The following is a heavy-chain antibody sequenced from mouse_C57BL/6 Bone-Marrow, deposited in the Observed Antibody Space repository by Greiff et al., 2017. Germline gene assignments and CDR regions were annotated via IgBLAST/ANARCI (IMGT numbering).Heavy chain of an antibody. CDR1: GYSITSGYY. CDR2: ISYDGSN. D-gene: IGHD1-1*01. Sequence: EVHLVESGPGLVKPSQSLSLTCSVTGYSITSGYYWNWIRQFPGNKLEWMGYISYDGSNNYNPSLKNRISITRDTSKNQFFLKLNSVTTEDTATYYCARENYGSSSFDYWGQGTTLTVSS. V-gene: IGHV3-6*01. CDR3: ARENYGSSSFDY. J-gene: IGHJ2*01.